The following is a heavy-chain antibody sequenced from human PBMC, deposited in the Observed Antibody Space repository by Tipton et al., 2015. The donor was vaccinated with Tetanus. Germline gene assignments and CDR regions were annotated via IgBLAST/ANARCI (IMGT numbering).Heavy chain of an antibody. V-gene: IGHV4-31*03. Sequence: TLSLTCTVSGGSLRSGGYYWSWIRQHPGQGLEWIGYIYYTGNTYYNPSLKSRVTLSIDMSKNQFSLRLSSVTAADTAVYFCARRVVGATLDYWCQGSLVTVSS. CDR3: ARRVVGATLDY. J-gene: IGHJ4*02. CDR2: IYYTGNT. D-gene: IGHD1-26*01. CDR1: GGSLRSGGYY.